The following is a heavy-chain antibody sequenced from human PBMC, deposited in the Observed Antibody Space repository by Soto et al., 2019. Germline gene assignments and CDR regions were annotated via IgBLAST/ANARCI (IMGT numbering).Heavy chain of an antibody. Sequence: QVQLVQSGAEVKKPGSSVKVSCKASGGTFSSYAISWVRQAPGQGREWMGGIIPIFGTANYAQKFQGRVTITADKSTSTAYMELSSLRSEDTAVYYCARDPAYCGGDCPSGAYWGQGTLVTVSS. CDR2: IIPIFGTA. V-gene: IGHV1-69*06. CDR3: ARDPAYCGGDCPSGAY. D-gene: IGHD2-21*02. J-gene: IGHJ4*02. CDR1: GGTFSSYA.